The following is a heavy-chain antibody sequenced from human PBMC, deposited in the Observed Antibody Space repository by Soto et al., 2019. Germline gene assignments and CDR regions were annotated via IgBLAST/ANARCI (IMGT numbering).Heavy chain of an antibody. J-gene: IGHJ4*02. CDR2: IYYSGST. CDR3: ARGGRITMIVVVIPFDY. CDR1: GGSISSSSYY. Sequence: PSETLSLTCTVSGGSISSSSYYWGWIRQPPGKGLEWIGSIYYSGSTYYNPSLKSRVTISVDTSKNQFSLKLSSVTAADTAVYYCARGGRITMIVVVIPFDYWGQGTLVTVSS. V-gene: IGHV4-39*01. D-gene: IGHD3-22*01.